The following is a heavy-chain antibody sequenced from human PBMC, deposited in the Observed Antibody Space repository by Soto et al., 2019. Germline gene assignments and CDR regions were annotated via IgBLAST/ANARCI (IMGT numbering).Heavy chain of an antibody. Sequence: PGGSLRLSCSASGFTFSSYAMHWVRQAPGKGLEYVSAISSNGDSTYYADSVKGRFTISRDNSKNTLYLQMSSLRTEDTAVYYCAKANTDLPQYYYGMDVWGQGTTVTVSS. CDR2: ISSNGDST. CDR1: GFTFSSYA. V-gene: IGHV3-64D*06. J-gene: IGHJ6*02. CDR3: AKANTDLPQYYYGMDV.